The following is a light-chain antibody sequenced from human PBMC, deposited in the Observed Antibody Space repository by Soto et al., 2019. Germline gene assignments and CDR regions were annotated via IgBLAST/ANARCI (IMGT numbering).Light chain of an antibody. CDR1: SSDVGGYNY. CDR3: FSYTTSSTLV. J-gene: IGLJ3*02. V-gene: IGLV2-14*01. CDR2: EVS. Sequence: QSALTQPASVSGSPGQSITICCTGTSSDVGGYNYVSWYQQHPAKAPKLMIYEVSNRPSGVSHRFSGSKSGNRASLTISGLQAEDEADYYCFSYTTSSTLVFGGGTKVTVL.